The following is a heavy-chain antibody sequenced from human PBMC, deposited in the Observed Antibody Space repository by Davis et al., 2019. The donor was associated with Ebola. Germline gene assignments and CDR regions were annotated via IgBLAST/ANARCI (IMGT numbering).Heavy chain of an antibody. CDR3: ARHYYGSGSYYWFDP. CDR2: IDPSDSYT. V-gene: IGHV5-10-1*01. D-gene: IGHD3-10*01. Sequence: KVSCKSSGYSFTSYWISWVRQMPGKGLEWMGRIDPSDSYTNYSPSFQGHVTISADKSISTAYLQWSSLKASDTAMYYCARHYYGSGSYYWFDPWGQGTLVTVSS. J-gene: IGHJ5*02. CDR1: GYSFTSYW.